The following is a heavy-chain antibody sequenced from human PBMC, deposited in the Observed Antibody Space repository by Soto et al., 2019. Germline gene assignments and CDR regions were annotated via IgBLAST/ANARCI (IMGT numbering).Heavy chain of an antibody. J-gene: IGHJ4*02. CDR3: ARSYSSGWYGPYFDF. V-gene: IGHV1-18*01. Sequence: QVQLVQSGAEVKKPGASVRVSCKASGYTFSTYGISWVRQAPGQGLEWMGWISTYNGDTNYAQKFQDRVTMTTDTSTSTAYMELRSLRSDDTAVYLCARSYSSGWYGPYFDFWGQGTLVTVSS. D-gene: IGHD6-19*01. CDR1: GYTFSTYG. CDR2: ISTYNGDT.